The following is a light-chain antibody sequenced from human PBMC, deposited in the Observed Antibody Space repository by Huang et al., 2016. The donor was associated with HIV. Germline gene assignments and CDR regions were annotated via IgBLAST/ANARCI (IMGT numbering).Light chain of an antibody. Sequence: DIQMTQSPSSLSASVGDRVTITCRASQGISNSLAWYQQKPGKAPKLLLYAASRLKSGVPSRCIGSGSGTDYTLTISSLQPEDFATYYCQQYYSTPPITFGQGTRLEIK. J-gene: IGKJ5*01. V-gene: IGKV1-NL1*01. CDR2: AAS. CDR1: QGISNS. CDR3: QQYYSTPPIT.